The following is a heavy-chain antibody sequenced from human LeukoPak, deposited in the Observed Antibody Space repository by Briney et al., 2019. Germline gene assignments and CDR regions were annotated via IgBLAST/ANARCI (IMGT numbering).Heavy chain of an antibody. CDR2: ISGSGGST. CDR1: GFPFNNYA. V-gene: IGHV3-23*01. D-gene: IGHD4-17*01. Sequence: GGSLRLSCAASGFPFNNYAMSWVRQAPGKGLDWVSAISGSGGSTYYADSVKGRFTISRDNSKNTLYLQMNSLRAEDTAIYYCAKDATVTTTGNAFDIWGQGTMVTVSS. CDR3: AKDATVTTTGNAFDI. J-gene: IGHJ3*02.